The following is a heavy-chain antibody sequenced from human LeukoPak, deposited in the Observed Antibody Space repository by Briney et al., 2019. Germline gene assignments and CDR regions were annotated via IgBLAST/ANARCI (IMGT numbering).Heavy chain of an antibody. J-gene: IGHJ4*02. CDR3: ARARTYYDILTGYYTLDY. V-gene: IGHV1-2*04. Sequence: ASVKVSCKASGYTFTGYYMHWVRQAPGQGLEWMGWINPNSGGTNYAQKFQGWVTMTRDTSISTAYMELSRLRSDDTAVYYCARARTYYDILTGYYTLDYWGQGTLVTVSS. D-gene: IGHD3-9*01. CDR1: GYTFTGYY. CDR2: INPNSGGT.